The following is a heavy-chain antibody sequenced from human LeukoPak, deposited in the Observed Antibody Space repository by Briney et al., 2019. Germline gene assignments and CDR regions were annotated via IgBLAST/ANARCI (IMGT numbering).Heavy chain of an antibody. V-gene: IGHV3-30*18. D-gene: IGHD3-9*01. CDR3: AKGPTYYDILTGYHY. J-gene: IGHJ4*02. Sequence: GGSLRLSCAASGFTFSSYGMHWVRQAPGKGLEWVAVISYDGSNKYYADSVKGRFTISRDNSKNTLYLQMNSLRAEDTAVYYCAKGPTYYDILTGYHYWGQGTLVIVSS. CDR1: GFTFSSYG. CDR2: ISYDGSNK.